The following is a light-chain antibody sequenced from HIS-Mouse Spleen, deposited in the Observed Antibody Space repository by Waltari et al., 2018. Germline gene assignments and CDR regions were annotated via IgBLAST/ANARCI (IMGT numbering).Light chain of an antibody. CDR2: DVS. V-gene: IGLV2-11*01. CDR3: CSYAGSYPVV. Sequence: QSALTQPRSVSGSPGQSVTISCTGTSSDVGGYNYVPWYQQHPGKAPKPMIYDVSKRPSGVPDRFSGSKSGNTASLTISGLQAEDEADYYCCSYAGSYPVVFGGGTKLTVL. J-gene: IGLJ2*01. CDR1: SSDVGGYNY.